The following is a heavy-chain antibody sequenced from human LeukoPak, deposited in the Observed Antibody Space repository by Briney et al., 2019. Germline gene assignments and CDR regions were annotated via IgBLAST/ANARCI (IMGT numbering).Heavy chain of an antibody. CDR3: ARNKALRRYFDWLLPGGMDV. CDR2: ISAYNGNT. CDR1: GYTFTSYG. J-gene: IGHJ6*02. Sequence: ASVKVSCKASGYTFTSYGISWVRQAPGQGLEWMGWISAYNGNTNYAQKLQGRVTMTTDTSTSTAYMELRSLRSDDTAVYYCARNKALRRYFDWLLPGGMDVWGQGTTVTVSS. D-gene: IGHD3-9*01. V-gene: IGHV1-18*01.